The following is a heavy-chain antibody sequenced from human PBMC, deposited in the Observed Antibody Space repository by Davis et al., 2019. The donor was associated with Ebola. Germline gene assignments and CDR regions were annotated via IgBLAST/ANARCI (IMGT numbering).Heavy chain of an antibody. D-gene: IGHD5-24*01. CDR2: ISGSGGST. CDR3: AKDRGRDGYNYYFDY. V-gene: IGHV3-23*01. CDR1: GFTFSSYA. Sequence: GESLKISCAASGFTFSSYAMSWVRQAPGKGLEWVSAISGSGGSTYYADSVKGRFTISRDNSKNTLYLQMNSLRAEDTAVYYCAKDRGRDGYNYYFDYWGQGTLVTVSS. J-gene: IGHJ4*02.